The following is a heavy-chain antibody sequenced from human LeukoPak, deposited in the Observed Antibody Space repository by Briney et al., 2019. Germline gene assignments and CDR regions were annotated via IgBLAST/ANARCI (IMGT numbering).Heavy chain of an antibody. V-gene: IGHV3-21*01. CDR3: AREVPVVVPAAPDY. Sequence: GGSLRLSCAASGFTFSNYSMNWVRQAPGKGLEWVSSISSSGSYIYYADSVKGRFTISRDNAKNSLYLQMNSLRAEDTAVYYCAREVPVVVPAAPDYWGQGTLVTASS. CDR2: ISSSGSYI. CDR1: GFTFSNYS. J-gene: IGHJ4*02. D-gene: IGHD2-2*01.